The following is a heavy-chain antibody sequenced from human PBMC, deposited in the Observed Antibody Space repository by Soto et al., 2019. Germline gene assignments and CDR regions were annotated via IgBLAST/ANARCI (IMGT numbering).Heavy chain of an antibody. CDR2: TYHSGTT. J-gene: IGHJ5*02. Sequence: QVQLQESGPGLVQPSGTLSLTCAVSGDSINNSHWWSWVRHTPGNGLEWIGETYHSGTTNYNPSLKTRVTISIDKSKNQFSLKMNSVTAADTAVYYCSREVNSSPARGPNWFDPWGQGTLVTVSS. CDR1: GDSINNSHW. CDR3: SREVNSSPARGPNWFDP. V-gene: IGHV4-4*02. D-gene: IGHD6-13*01.